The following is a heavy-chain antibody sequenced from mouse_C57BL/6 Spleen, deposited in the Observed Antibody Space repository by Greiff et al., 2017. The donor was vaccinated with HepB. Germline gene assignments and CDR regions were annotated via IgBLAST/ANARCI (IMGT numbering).Heavy chain of an antibody. CDR2: IWSGGST. J-gene: IGHJ1*03. Sequence: QVQLMESGPGLVQPSQSLSITCTASGFSLTGYGVHWVRQPPGKGLEWLGGIWSGGSTDYNAAFISSLSISKDNTKSQVFFKMISLQAEDTAVYYCDKGKLLRYFDVWGTGTAVTVSS. CDR3: DKGKLLRYFDV. V-gene: IGHV2-4*01. D-gene: IGHD2-12*01. CDR1: GFSLTGYG.